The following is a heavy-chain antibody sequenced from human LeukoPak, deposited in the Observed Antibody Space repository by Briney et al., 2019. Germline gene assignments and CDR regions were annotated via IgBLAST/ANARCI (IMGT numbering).Heavy chain of an antibody. D-gene: IGHD3-10*01. CDR3: ARVESERDGSGSYSSIDY. V-gene: IGHV4-34*01. Sequence: SETLSLTCAVYGGSFSGYYWSWIRQPPGKGLEGIGEINHSGSTNYNPSLKSRVTISVDTSKNQFSLKLSSVTAADTAVYYCARVESERDGSGSYSSIDYWGQGTLVTVSS. CDR1: GGSFSGYY. J-gene: IGHJ4*02. CDR2: INHSGST.